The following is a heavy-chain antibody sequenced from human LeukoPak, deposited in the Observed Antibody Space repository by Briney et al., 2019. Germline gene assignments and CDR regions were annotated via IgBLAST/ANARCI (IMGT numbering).Heavy chain of an antibody. CDR1: GYTFTGYY. Sequence: ASVTLSCKAPGYTFTGYYMHWVRQAPGQGLEWMGWINPNSGGTNYAQKFQGRVTMTRDTSISTAYMKLSRLRSDDTAVYYCARSRGTMVRGVTPIDYWGQGTLVTVCS. CDR3: ARSRGTMVRGVTPIDY. J-gene: IGHJ4*02. V-gene: IGHV1-2*02. CDR2: INPNSGGT. D-gene: IGHD3-10*01.